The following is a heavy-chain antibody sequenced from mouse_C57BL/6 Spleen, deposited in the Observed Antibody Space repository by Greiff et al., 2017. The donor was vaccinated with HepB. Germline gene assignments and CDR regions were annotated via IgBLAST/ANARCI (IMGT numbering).Heavy chain of an antibody. Sequence: DVQLVESGGGLVKPGGSLKLSCAASGFTFSSYAMSWVRQTPEKRLEWVATISDGGSYTYYPDNVKGRFTISRDNAKNNLYLQMSHLKSEDTAMYYCARETGTFDYWGQGTTLTVSS. CDR1: GFTFSSYA. D-gene: IGHD4-1*01. V-gene: IGHV5-4*01. CDR3: ARETGTFDY. J-gene: IGHJ2*01. CDR2: ISDGGSYT.